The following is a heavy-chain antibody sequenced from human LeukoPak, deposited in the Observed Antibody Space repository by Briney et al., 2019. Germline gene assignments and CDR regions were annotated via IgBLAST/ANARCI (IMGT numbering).Heavy chain of an antibody. Sequence: ASVKVSCKASGGTFSSYAISWVRQAPGQGLEWMGGIIPIFGTANYAQKFQGRVTVTTDESTSTAYMELSSLRSEDTAVYYCARDAVPYYYGSGSHYTFDYWGQGTLVTVSS. J-gene: IGHJ4*02. D-gene: IGHD3-10*01. CDR1: GGTFSSYA. V-gene: IGHV1-69*05. CDR3: ARDAVPYYYGSGSHYTFDY. CDR2: IIPIFGTA.